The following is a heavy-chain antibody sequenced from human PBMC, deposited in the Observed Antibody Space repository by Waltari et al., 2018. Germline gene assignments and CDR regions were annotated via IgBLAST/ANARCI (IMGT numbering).Heavy chain of an antibody. CDR3: ARVGGIFGRYYYYGMDV. CDR1: GGTFSSYA. J-gene: IGHJ6*02. CDR2: IIPIFGTA. V-gene: IGHV1-69*13. Sequence: QVQLVQSGAEVKKPGSSVKVSCKASGGTFSSYAISWVRQAPGQGLEWMGVIIPIFGTANCAQKFQGRVTITADESTSTAYMELSSLRSEDTAVYYCARVGGIFGRYYYYGMDVWGQGTTVTVSS. D-gene: IGHD3-3*01.